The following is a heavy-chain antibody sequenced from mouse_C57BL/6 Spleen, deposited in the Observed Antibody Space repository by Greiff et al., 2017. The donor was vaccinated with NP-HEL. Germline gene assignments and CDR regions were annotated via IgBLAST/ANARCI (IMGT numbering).Heavy chain of an antibody. CDR2: ISNGGGST. Sequence: VQLKESGGGLVQPGGSLKLSCAASGFTFSDYYMYWVRQTPEKRLEWVAYISNGGGSTYYPDTVKGRFTISRDNAKNTLYLQMSRLKSEDTAMYYCARGGGYYGSSFHYFDYWGQGTTLTVSS. CDR3: ARGGGYYGSSFHYFDY. J-gene: IGHJ2*01. CDR1: GFTFSDYY. V-gene: IGHV5-12*01. D-gene: IGHD1-1*01.